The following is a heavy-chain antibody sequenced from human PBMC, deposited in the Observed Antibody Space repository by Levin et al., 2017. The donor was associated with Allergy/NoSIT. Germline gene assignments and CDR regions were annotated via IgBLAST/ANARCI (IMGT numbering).Heavy chain of an antibody. D-gene: IGHD5-12*01. Sequence: GESLKISCAASGFTFSSYWMTWVRQAPGKGLEWVANIKQDGSEKYYVDSVKGRFTISRDNAKNSLYLQMNSLRADDTAVYYCARDMVGYSGYDPTNDAFDIWGQGTMVTVSS. CDR3: ARDMVGYSGYDPTNDAFDI. CDR2: IKQDGSEK. CDR1: GFTFSSYW. J-gene: IGHJ3*02. V-gene: IGHV3-7*04.